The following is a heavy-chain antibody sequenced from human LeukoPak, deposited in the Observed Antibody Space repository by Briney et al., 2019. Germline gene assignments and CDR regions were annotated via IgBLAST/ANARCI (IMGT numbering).Heavy chain of an antibody. D-gene: IGHD2-2*01. V-gene: IGHV4-39*01. CDR2: IYYSGST. Sequence: SETLSLTCTVSGGSISSSSYYWGWIRQPPGKGLEWIGSIYYSGSTYYNPSLKSRVPISVDTSKNQFSLKLSSVTAADTAVYYCAKPYAPFAAFDIWGQGTMVTVSS. J-gene: IGHJ3*02. CDR3: AKPYAPFAAFDI. CDR1: GGSISSSSYY.